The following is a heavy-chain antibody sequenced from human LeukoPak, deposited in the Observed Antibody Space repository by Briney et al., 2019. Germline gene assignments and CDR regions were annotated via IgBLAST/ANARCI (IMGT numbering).Heavy chain of an antibody. Sequence: GGSLRLSCAASGFTFSSYAMSWVRLAPGKGLEWVSAISGSGGSTYYADSVKGRFTISRDNSKNTLYLQMNSLRAEDTAVYYCAKDRGIVVVITTVPLDYWGQGTLVTVSS. CDR3: AKDRGIVVVITTVPLDY. V-gene: IGHV3-23*01. CDR1: GFTFSSYA. CDR2: ISGSGGST. J-gene: IGHJ4*02. D-gene: IGHD3-22*01.